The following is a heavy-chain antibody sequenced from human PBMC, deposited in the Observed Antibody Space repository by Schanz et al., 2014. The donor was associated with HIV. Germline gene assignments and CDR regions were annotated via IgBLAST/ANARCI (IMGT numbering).Heavy chain of an antibody. CDR1: GFTFSTYG. V-gene: IGHV3-30*18. CDR2: ISYDGTKK. Sequence: QVQLVESGGGVVQPGRSLRLSCVASGFTFSTYGMHWVRQAPGKGLEWVAVISYDGTKKNYADSMKGRFTISRDNSKNTLYLQIKSLRPEDTAVYYCAKDGNWYDSRYRGKGNYYYYYGMDVWGQGTTVTVSS. CDR3: AKDGNWYDSRYRGKGNYYYYYGMDV. J-gene: IGHJ6*02. D-gene: IGHD3-22*01.